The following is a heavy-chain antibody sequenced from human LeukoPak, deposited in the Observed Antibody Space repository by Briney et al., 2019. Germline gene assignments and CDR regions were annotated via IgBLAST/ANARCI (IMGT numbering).Heavy chain of an antibody. D-gene: IGHD6-6*01. CDR3: AKTMGSSWLFDY. CDR1: GFTFSSYA. Sequence: GGSLRLSCAASGFTFSSYAMSWVRQAPGKGLEWVSAISGSGGSTYYADSVKGRFTISRDNSKNTLYLQMNSLRAEDTAAYYCAKTMGSSWLFDYWGQGTLVTVSS. CDR2: ISGSGGST. V-gene: IGHV3-23*01. J-gene: IGHJ4*02.